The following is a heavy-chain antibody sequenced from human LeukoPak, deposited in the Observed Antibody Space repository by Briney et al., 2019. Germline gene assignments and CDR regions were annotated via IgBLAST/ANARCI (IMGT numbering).Heavy chain of an antibody. CDR2: IYYSGST. Sequence: SETLSLTCTVSGGSISSYYWSWVRQPPGKGLEWIGDIYYSGSTTYNPSLKSRVTISVDTSKNQFSLKLSSVTAADTAVYYCARHYYVDVHYFDYWGQGTLVTVSS. CDR3: ARHYYVDVHYFDY. CDR1: GGSISSYY. V-gene: IGHV4-59*08. J-gene: IGHJ4*02. D-gene: IGHD4-17*01.